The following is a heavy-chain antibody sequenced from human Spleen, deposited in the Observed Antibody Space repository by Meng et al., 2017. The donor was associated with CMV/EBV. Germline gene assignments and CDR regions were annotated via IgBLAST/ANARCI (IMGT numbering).Heavy chain of an antibody. CDR3: ASDHKYYYDSSGQTGHNWFDP. V-gene: IGHV1-2*02. CDR2: INPNSGGT. CDR1: GYTFTSYG. Sequence: ASVKVSCKASGYTFTSYGISWVRQAPGQGLEWMGWINPNSGGTNYAQKFQGRVTMTRDTSISTAYMELSRLRSDDTAVYYCASDHKYYYDSSGQTGHNWFDPWGQGTLVTVSS. D-gene: IGHD3-22*01. J-gene: IGHJ5*02.